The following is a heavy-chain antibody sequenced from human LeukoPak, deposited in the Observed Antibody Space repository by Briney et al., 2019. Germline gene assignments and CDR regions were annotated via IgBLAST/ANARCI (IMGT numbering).Heavy chain of an antibody. CDR1: GGTFSSYA. D-gene: IGHD2-8*01. CDR3: ARSALLILTSYYYMDV. Sequence: GASVKVSCKASGGTFSSYAISWVRQAPGQGLEWMGGIIPIFGTANYAQKFQGRVTITADKSTSTAYMELSSLRSEDTAVYYCARSALLILTSYYYMDVWGKGTTVTVSS. V-gene: IGHV1-69*06. J-gene: IGHJ6*03. CDR2: IIPIFGTA.